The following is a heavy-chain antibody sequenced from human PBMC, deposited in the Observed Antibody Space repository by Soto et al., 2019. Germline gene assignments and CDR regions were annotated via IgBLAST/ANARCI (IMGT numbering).Heavy chain of an antibody. CDR2: ICSGGST. Sequence: PGGSLRLSCAASGFTVSSNYMSWVRQAPGKGLEWVSVICSGGSTYYADSVMGRFTISRDNSKNTLYLQMNSLRAEDTAVYYCAKDPYNWNIYYYGMDVWGQGTTVTVSS. J-gene: IGHJ6*02. V-gene: IGHV3-53*01. CDR1: GFTVSSNY. D-gene: IGHD1-1*01. CDR3: AKDPYNWNIYYYGMDV.